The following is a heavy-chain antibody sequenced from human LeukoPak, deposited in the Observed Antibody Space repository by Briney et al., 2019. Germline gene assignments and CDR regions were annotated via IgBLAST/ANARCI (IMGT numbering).Heavy chain of an antibody. CDR3: ARAPEEWELLPHGHFDY. CDR1: GFTFDDYA. CDR2: ISGDGGST. V-gene: IGHV3-43*02. D-gene: IGHD1-26*01. Sequence: GGSLRLSCAASGFTFDDYAMHWVRHAPGKGLEWVSPISGDGGSTYYADSVKGRFTISRDNAKNSLYLQMNSLRAEDTAVYYCARAPEEWELLPHGHFDYWGQGTLVTVSS. J-gene: IGHJ4*02.